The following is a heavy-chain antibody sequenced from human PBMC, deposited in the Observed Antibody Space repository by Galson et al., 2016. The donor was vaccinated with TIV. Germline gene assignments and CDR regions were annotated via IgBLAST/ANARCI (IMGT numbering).Heavy chain of an antibody. D-gene: IGHD6-19*01. CDR2: ISKDGSDR. V-gene: IGHV3-30*01. CDR3: ARGGWGSGWYLGWPDP. CDR1: GLSVSINY. Sequence: SLRLSCAASGLSVSINYMTWVRQAPGKGLEWVALISKDGSDRYYAASVKGRFAISRDNSKNTMYLQINSLRPEDTALYYCARGGWGSGWYLGWPDPWGQGTLVTVSS. J-gene: IGHJ5*02.